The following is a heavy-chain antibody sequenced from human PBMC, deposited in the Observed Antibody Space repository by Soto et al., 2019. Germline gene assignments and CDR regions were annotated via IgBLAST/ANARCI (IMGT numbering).Heavy chain of an antibody. CDR1: GFTFDDYA. J-gene: IGHJ3*02. CDR2: ISWNSGSI. CDR3: AKDKFGGAFDI. D-gene: IGHD3-10*01. Sequence: EVQLVESGGGLVQPGRSLRLSCAASGFTFDDYAMHWVRQAPGKGLEWVSGISWNSGSIGYADSVKGRFTISRDNAKNSLYLQMNSLRAEDTALYYCAKDKFGGAFDIWGQGTMVTVSS. V-gene: IGHV3-9*01.